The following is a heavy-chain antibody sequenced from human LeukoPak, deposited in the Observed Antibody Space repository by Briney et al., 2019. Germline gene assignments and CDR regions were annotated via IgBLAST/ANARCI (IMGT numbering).Heavy chain of an antibody. V-gene: IGHV3-30-3*01. D-gene: IGHD3-3*01. J-gene: IGHJ4*02. CDR2: ISYDGSNK. CDR3: ARDTEDDFWSGYYGD. Sequence: GGSLRLSCAASGFTFSSYAMHWVRQAPGKGLEWVAVISYDGSNKYYADSVKGRFTISRDNSKNTLYLQMNSLRAEDTAVYYCARDTEDDFWSGYYGDWGQGTLVTVSS. CDR1: GFTFSSYA.